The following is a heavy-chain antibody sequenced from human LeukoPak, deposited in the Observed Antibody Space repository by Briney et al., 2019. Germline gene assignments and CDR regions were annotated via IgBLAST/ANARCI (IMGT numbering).Heavy chain of an antibody. V-gene: IGHV1-3*01. Sequence: ASVKVSCKASGYTFTSYAMHWVRQAPGQRLEWMGWINAGNGNTKYSQKFQGRVTITRDTSASIAYMELSSLRSEDTAVYYCARDLDYGELGNWFDPWGQGTLVTVSS. D-gene: IGHD4-17*01. CDR3: ARDLDYGELGNWFDP. J-gene: IGHJ5*02. CDR2: INAGNGNT. CDR1: GYTFTSYA.